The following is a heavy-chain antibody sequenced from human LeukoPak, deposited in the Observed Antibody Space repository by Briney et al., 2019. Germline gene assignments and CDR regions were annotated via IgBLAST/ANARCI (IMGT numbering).Heavy chain of an antibody. D-gene: IGHD5-18*01. CDR3: ATRRGGYSGLGYFDY. CDR2: IYPGDSDT. V-gene: IGHV5-51*01. Sequence: GESLKVSCKGSGYSFTSYWIGWVRQMPGKGLEWMGIIYPGDSDTRYSPSFQGQVTISADKSISTAYLQWSSLKASDTAMYYCATRRGGYSGLGYFDYWGQGTLVTVSS. J-gene: IGHJ4*02. CDR1: GYSFTSYW.